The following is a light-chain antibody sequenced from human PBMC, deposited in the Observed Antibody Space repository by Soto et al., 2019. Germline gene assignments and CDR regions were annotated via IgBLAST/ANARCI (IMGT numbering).Light chain of an antibody. Sequence: DISLTQSPSSLSASVGDGVTITCRASQSITSYLTWYQHKSGKAPKVLIYAASSLQSGVPSRFRGSRSGTDFTLTISSLQPEDFATYYCQQSYSSPPTFGQGTKVDIK. CDR1: QSITSY. CDR3: QQSYSSPPT. V-gene: IGKV1-39*01. CDR2: AAS. J-gene: IGKJ1*01.